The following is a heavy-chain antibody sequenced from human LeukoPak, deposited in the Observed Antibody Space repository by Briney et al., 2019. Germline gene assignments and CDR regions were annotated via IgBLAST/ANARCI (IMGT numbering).Heavy chain of an antibody. J-gene: IGHJ5*02. Sequence: PGGSLRLSCAASGFIFDDYAMLCVRQAPGKGLEWVSGISWNSVGIGYADSVKGRFTISRDNAKNSLYLQMNSLRPEDTALYYCARVLDCSGGSCYSFNWFDPWGQGTLVTVSS. CDR2: ISWNSVGI. V-gene: IGHV3-9*01. CDR1: GFIFDDYA. D-gene: IGHD2-15*01. CDR3: ARVLDCSGGSCYSFNWFDP.